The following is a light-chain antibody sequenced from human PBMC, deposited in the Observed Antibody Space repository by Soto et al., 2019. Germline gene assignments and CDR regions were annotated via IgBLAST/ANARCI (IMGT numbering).Light chain of an antibody. CDR1: QSVGSS. CDR2: DTS. CDR3: QQRNTWPLLWT. J-gene: IGKJ4*01. V-gene: IGKV3-11*01. Sequence: EIVLTQSPATLSLSPGERATLSCRASQSVGSSLAWYQQKPGQAPRLLIYDTSNRATGIPARFSGSGSGTDFTLAISRVEHEDFAVYCCQQRNTWPLLWTFGGGTKVEIK.